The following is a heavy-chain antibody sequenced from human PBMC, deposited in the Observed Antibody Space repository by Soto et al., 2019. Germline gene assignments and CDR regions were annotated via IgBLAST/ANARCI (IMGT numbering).Heavy chain of an antibody. J-gene: IGHJ4*02. CDR3: AKETRATMVRGVMAADY. CDR1: GFTFNSYA. CDR2: ISGSGANT. V-gene: IGHV3-23*01. Sequence: VGSLRLSCEASGFTFNSYAMSWVRQAPEKGLQWVSGISGSGANTYYADSVKGRFTISRDNSKNTLYLQVNSLRAEDTAIYYCAKETRATMVRGVMAADYWGQGTLVTVSS. D-gene: IGHD3-10*01.